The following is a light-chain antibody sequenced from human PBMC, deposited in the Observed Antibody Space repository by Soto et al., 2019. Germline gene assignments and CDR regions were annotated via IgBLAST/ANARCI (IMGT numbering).Light chain of an antibody. J-gene: IGLJ1*01. V-gene: IGLV1-51*02. Sequence: QSVLTQPPSVSAAPGQKVTISCSGSSSNIGNNYVSWYQQLPGTAPKLLIYENNKRPPGIPDRFSGSKSGTSATLGITGLQTGDEADYYCGTWDSSLSVFYVFGTGTKVTVL. CDR2: ENN. CDR1: SSNIGNNY. CDR3: GTWDSSLSVFYV.